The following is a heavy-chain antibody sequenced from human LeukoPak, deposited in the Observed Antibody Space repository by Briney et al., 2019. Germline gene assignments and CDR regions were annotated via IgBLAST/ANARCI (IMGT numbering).Heavy chain of an antibody. Sequence: PGGSLRLSCAASGFTFSRYAMSWVRQAPGKGLEWVSAISGSGGSTYYADSVKGRFTTSRDNSKNTLYLQMNNLRAEDTAVYYCAKVLVRSGGWFDPWGKGTLVTVSS. CDR3: AKVLVRSGGWFDP. CDR1: GFTFSRYA. D-gene: IGHD3-16*01. J-gene: IGHJ5*02. V-gene: IGHV3-23*01. CDR2: ISGSGGST.